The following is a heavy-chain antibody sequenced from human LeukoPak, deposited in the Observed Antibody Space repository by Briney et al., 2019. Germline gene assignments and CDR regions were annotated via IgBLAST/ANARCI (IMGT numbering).Heavy chain of an antibody. CDR3: ARKGSSRYGSGWYRGRRAEYFQH. Sequence: SQTLSLTCTVSGGSISIYYWSSIRQPPRKGLEWIGEINLSGSTNYNPSLKSRVTISLDTSKNQFSLKLSSVTAADTAVYDCARKGSSRYGSGWYRGRRAEYFQHWVQGALVSDSS. CDR1: GGSISIYY. D-gene: IGHD6-19*01. V-gene: IGHV4-34*01. J-gene: IGHJ1*01. CDR2: INLSGST.